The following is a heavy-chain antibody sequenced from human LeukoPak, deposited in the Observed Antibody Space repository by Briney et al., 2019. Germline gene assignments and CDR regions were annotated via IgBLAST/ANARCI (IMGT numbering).Heavy chain of an antibody. CDR3: ARVWGFWSGYHFDY. V-gene: IGHV4-34*01. CDR1: GGSFSGYY. Sequence: SETLSLTCAVYGGSFSGYYWSWIRQPPGKGLEWIGEINHSGSTNYNPSLKSRVTISVDTSKNQFSLKLSSVTAADTAVYYCARVWGFWSGYHFDYWGQGTLITVSS. J-gene: IGHJ4*02. D-gene: IGHD3-3*01. CDR2: INHSGST.